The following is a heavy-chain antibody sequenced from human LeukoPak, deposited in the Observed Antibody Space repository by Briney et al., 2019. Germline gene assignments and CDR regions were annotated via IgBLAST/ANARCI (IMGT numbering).Heavy chain of an antibody. D-gene: IGHD3-3*01. Sequence: SETLSLTCTVSGVSISSYYWSWIRQPPGKGLEWIGYIYYSGSTNYNPSLKSRVTISVDTSKNQFSLKLSSVTAADTAVYYCARSITIFGVVTYFGYWGQGTLVTVSS. CDR3: ARSITIFGVVTYFGY. V-gene: IGHV4-59*01. CDR1: GVSISSYY. J-gene: IGHJ4*02. CDR2: IYYSGST.